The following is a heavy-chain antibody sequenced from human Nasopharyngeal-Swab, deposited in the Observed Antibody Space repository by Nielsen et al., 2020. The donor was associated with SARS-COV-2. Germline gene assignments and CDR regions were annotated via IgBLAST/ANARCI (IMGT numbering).Heavy chain of an antibody. CDR1: GFSFSSYD. D-gene: IGHD5-18*01. CDR3: ARSRSAMTSPYYYYGMDV. CDR2: IGTAGDT. Sequence: GGSLRITCAASGFSFSSYDMHWVRQATGTGLEWVSAIGTAGDTYYPGSVKGRFTISRENAKNSLYLQMNSLRAWDTAVYYCARSRSAMTSPYYYYGMDVWGQGTTVTVSS. J-gene: IGHJ6*02. V-gene: IGHV3-13*01.